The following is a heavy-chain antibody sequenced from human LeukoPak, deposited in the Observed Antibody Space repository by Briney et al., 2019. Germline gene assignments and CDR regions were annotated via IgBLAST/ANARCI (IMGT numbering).Heavy chain of an antibody. V-gene: IGHV4-59*13. CDR1: GASINSYY. Sequence: SETLSLTCSVSGASINSYYWNWIRQSPGKGLEWLGNIHYRGTTNYNPSLKSRVTLSLDSSKSQFALKVTSVTAADTAVYYCARDEFGDFQGFDYWGQGTRVTVSS. J-gene: IGHJ4*02. CDR2: IHYRGTT. D-gene: IGHD4-17*01. CDR3: ARDEFGDFQGFDY.